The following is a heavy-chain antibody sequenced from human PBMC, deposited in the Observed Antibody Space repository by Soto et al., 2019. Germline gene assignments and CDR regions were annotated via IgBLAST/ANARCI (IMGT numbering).Heavy chain of an antibody. J-gene: IGHJ4*02. CDR3: TTFRYYYDSSGYYLWDF. CDR1: GFTFSSAW. V-gene: IGHV3-15*07. D-gene: IGHD3-22*01. CDR2: IKSKTDGGTT. Sequence: WGSLRLSCAASGFTFSSAWMNWVRQAPGKGLEWVGRIKSKTDGGTTDYAAPVKGRFTISRDDSKNTLYLQMNSLKTEDTAVYFCTTFRYYYDSSGYYLWDFWGQGTLVTVSS.